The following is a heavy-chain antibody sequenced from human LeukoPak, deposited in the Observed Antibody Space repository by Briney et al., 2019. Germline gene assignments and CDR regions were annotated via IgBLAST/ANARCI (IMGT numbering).Heavy chain of an antibody. V-gene: IGHV1-18*01. CDR1: GYTFTSYG. CDR2: ISAYNGNT. D-gene: IGHD5-24*01. J-gene: IGHJ5*02. Sequence: GASVKVSCKASGYTFTSYGISWVRQAPGQGLEWMGWISAYNGNTNYAQKLQGRVTMTTDTSTSTAYMELRSLRPDDTAVYYCARDNSVRDEAWWFNPWGQGTLVTVSS. CDR3: ARDNSVRDEAWWFNP.